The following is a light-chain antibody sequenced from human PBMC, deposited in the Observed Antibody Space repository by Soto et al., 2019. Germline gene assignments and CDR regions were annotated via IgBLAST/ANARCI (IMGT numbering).Light chain of an antibody. Sequence: EIVMTQSPATLSVSPGGRATLSCRASQSISDTLAWYQQKPGQAPRLLIYGASKRATGFPARFSGSGSGTDFTLTISSPQSEDFAVYYCQQYNNWPWTFGQGTKVEIK. CDR2: GAS. V-gene: IGKV3-15*01. CDR3: QQYNNWPWT. CDR1: QSISDT. J-gene: IGKJ1*01.